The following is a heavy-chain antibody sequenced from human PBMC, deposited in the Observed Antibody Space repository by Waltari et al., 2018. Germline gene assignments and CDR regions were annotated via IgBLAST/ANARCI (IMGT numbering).Heavy chain of an antibody. CDR1: GFTFSSYS. J-gene: IGHJ4*02. CDR3: ARDRYNYYDSSGYYPALDY. V-gene: IGHV3-48*02. Sequence: EVQLVESGGGLVQPGGSLRLSCAASGFTFSSYSLNWVRQGPGKGLEWVSYISSSSSTIYYADSVKGRFTISRDNAKNSLYLQMNSLRDEDTAVYYCARDRYNYYDSSGYYPALDYWGQGTLVTVSS. CDR2: ISSSSSTI. D-gene: IGHD3-22*01.